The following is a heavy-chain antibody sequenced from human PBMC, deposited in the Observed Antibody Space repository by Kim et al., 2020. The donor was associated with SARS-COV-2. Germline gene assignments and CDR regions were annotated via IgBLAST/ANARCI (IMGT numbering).Heavy chain of an antibody. CDR1: GGSISSGGYY. J-gene: IGHJ5*02. CDR2: IYYSGST. V-gene: IGHV4-31*03. D-gene: IGHD3-22*01. Sequence: SETLSLTCTVSGGSISSGGYYWSWIRQHPGKGLEWIGYIYYSGSTYYNPSLKSRVTISVDTSKNQFSLKLSSVTAADTAVYYCARNIGITMIVVVTGWFDRWGQGTLGTVSS. CDR3: ARNIGITMIVVVTGWFDR.